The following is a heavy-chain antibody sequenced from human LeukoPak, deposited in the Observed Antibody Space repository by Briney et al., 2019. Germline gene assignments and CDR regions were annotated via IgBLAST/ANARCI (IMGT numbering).Heavy chain of an antibody. CDR3: AREVPSPDY. CDR1: GFTFSSSN. Sequence: GGSLRLSCAASGFTFSSSNMHWVRQAPGKGLEWVSTISGSGGITHSAASVTGRFIISRDNSKNTLYLQMNSLRAEDTAIYYCAREVPSPDYWGQGTLVTVSS. CDR2: ISGSGGIT. J-gene: IGHJ4*02. V-gene: IGHV3-23*01.